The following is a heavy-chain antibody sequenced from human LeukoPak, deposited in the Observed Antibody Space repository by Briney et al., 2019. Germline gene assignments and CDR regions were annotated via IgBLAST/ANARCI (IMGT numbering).Heavy chain of an antibody. V-gene: IGHV3-7*01. Sequence: GGSLRLSCAASGFTLRSYWMSWVRQAPGEGLEWVANIKQDGSEKYYVDSVKGRFTISRDNSKNTLYLQMNSLRAEDTAVYYCARDWGLTGDEYFDYWGQGTLVTVSS. CDR3: ARDWGLTGDEYFDY. D-gene: IGHD7-27*01. CDR2: IKQDGSEK. CDR1: GFTLRSYW. J-gene: IGHJ4*02.